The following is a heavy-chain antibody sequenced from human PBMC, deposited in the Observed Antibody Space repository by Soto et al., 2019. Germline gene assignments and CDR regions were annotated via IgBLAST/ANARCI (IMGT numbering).Heavy chain of an antibody. CDR3: ARVGGVERFGELLCYWFDA. D-gene: IGHD3-10*01. CDR1: GGSFSGYY. J-gene: IGHJ5*02. Sequence: PSETLSLTCAVYGGSFSGYYWSWIRQPPGKGLEWIGEINHSGSTNYNPSLKSRVTISVDTSKNQFSLKLSSVTAADTAVYYCARVGGVERFGELLCYWFDAWGQGTLVTVSS. CDR2: INHSGST. V-gene: IGHV4-34*01.